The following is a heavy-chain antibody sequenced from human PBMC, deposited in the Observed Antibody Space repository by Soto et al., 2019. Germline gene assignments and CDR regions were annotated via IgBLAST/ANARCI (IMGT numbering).Heavy chain of an antibody. V-gene: IGHV1-24*01. D-gene: IGHD1-26*01. CDR2: FDPEAGET. Sequence: ASVKVSCKVSGYTLTKLSMHWVRQAPGKGLEWMGGFDPEAGETIYAQKFQGRVAVTEDTSTDTVYMELNSLISEDTAVYYCATPPGRQQLLLRALSFDYWGKGTLVTVS. CDR3: ATPPGRQQLLLRALSFDY. CDR1: GYTLTKLS. J-gene: IGHJ4*02.